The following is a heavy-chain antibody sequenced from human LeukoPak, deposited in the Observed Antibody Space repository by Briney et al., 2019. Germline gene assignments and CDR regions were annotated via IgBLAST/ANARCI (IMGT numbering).Heavy chain of an antibody. Sequence: GGSLRLSCAASGFTFSSYGMHWVRQAPGKGLEWVSAISGSGGSTYYADSVKGRFTISRDNSKNTLYLQMNSLRAEDTAVYYCAKDLGSSGYPRAFDIWGQGTMVTVSS. D-gene: IGHD3-22*01. CDR2: ISGSGGST. CDR3: AKDLGSSGYPRAFDI. J-gene: IGHJ3*02. CDR1: GFTFSSYG. V-gene: IGHV3-23*01.